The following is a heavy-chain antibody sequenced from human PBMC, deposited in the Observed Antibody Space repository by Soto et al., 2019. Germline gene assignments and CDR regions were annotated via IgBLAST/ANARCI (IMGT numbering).Heavy chain of an antibody. CDR3: AREGGSYDSGGYLIRGAFDI. CDR2: IYFRGNT. J-gene: IGHJ3*02. V-gene: IGHV4-31*03. Sequence: TLSLTCIVSGDSISRIDYYWTWIRQHPEKGLEWIGNIYFRGNTYYSPSLESRLTISVDTSKNQFSLKLTSVTAADTAVYYCAREGGSYDSGGYLIRGAFDIWGQGTMVTVSS. D-gene: IGHD3-22*01. CDR1: GDSISRIDYY.